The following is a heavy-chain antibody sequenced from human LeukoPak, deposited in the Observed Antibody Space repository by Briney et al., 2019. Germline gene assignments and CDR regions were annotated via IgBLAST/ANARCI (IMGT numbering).Heavy chain of an antibody. Sequence: SETLSLTCTVSGGSISSSSYYWSWIRQPPGKGLEWIGYIYYSGSTNYNPSLKSRVTISVDTSKNQFSLRLSSVTAADTAVYYCARDGIGGAFDYWGQGTLVTVSS. J-gene: IGHJ4*02. V-gene: IGHV4-61*01. D-gene: IGHD1-26*01. CDR1: GGSISSSSYY. CDR2: IYYSGST. CDR3: ARDGIGGAFDY.